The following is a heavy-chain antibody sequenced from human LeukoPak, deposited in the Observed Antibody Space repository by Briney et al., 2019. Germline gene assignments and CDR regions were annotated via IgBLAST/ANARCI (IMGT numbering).Heavy chain of an antibody. CDR2: ISYDGSNK. D-gene: IGHD3-22*01. V-gene: IGHV3-30*18. Sequence: GRSLRLSCAASGLTFGSYCMHWVRQAPGKGLEWVGVISYDGSNKYYADSVKGRFTISRDNSKNTLYLQMNSLRAEDTAVYYCAKEKYYYNSSGYDYWGQGTLVTVSS. CDR1: GLTFGSYC. J-gene: IGHJ4*02. CDR3: AKEKYYYNSSGYDY.